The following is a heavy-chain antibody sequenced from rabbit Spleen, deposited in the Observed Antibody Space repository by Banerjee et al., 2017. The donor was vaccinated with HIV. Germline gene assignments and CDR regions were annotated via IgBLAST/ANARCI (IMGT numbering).Heavy chain of an antibody. CDR2: IDPIFGST. CDR3: VLEAGYGGYGAGHL. Sequence: QAQLEESGGGLVQPGGSLQISCKASGFDFSSYGVSWVRQGPGKGLEWIGYIDPIFGSTVYAICVKGRFTISRENTQNTLYLQLNSLTVAATAAYFCVLEAGYGGYGAGHLWCPGALLTV. V-gene: IGHV1S47*01. CDR1: GFDFSSYG. J-gene: IGHJ4*01. D-gene: IGHD7-1*01.